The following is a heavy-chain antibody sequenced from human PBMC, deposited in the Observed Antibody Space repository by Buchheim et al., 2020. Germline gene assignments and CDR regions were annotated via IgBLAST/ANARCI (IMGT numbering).Heavy chain of an antibody. J-gene: IGHJ6*02. Sequence: QVQLQQWGAGLLKPSETLSLTCAVYGGSFSGYYWSWIRQPPGKGLEWIGEINHSGSTNYNPSLKSRVTISVDTSKNQFSLKLSSVTAADTAVYYCARDSGFLEWPAYYYGMDVWGQGTT. CDR2: INHSGST. CDR3: ARDSGFLEWPAYYYGMDV. D-gene: IGHD3-3*01. V-gene: IGHV4-34*01. CDR1: GGSFSGYY.